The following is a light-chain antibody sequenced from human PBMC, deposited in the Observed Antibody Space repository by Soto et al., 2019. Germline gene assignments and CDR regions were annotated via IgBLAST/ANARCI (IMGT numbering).Light chain of an antibody. CDR1: SSDVGSYNL. Sequence: QSALTQPASVSGSAGQSITISCTGTSSDVGSYNLVSWYQQHPGKAPKLMIYEGSKRPSGVSNRFSGSKSGNTASLTISGLQAEDEADYYCCSYAGSREIFGTGTKLTVL. CDR3: CSYAGSREI. CDR2: EGS. J-gene: IGLJ1*01. V-gene: IGLV2-23*01.